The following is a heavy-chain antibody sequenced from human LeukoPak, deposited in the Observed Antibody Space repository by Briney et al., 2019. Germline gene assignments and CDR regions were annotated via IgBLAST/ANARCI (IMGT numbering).Heavy chain of an antibody. J-gene: IGHJ6*03. CDR3: ARLRTSSSGRVAYYYYYMDV. CDR2: IYYSGST. D-gene: IGHD6-6*01. CDR1: GGSISSGGYY. Sequence: SETLSLTCTVSGGSISSGGYYWSWIRQHPGKGLEWIGYIYYSGSTFYNPSLKSRVTISVDTSKNQFSLKLSSVTAADTAIYYCARLRTSSSGRVAYYYYYMDVWGKGTTVTVSS. V-gene: IGHV4-31*03.